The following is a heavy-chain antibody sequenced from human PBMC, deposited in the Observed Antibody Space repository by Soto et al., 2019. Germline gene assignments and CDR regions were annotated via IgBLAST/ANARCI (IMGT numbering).Heavy chain of an antibody. V-gene: IGHV4-4*02. CDR2: IYHSGST. J-gene: IGHJ6*02. CDR3: ARAGVWGSYRYDYYYGMDV. Sequence: PSETLSLTCAVSGGSISSSNWWSWVRQPPGKGLEWIGEIYHSGSTNYNPSLKSRVTISVDKSKNQFSLKLSSVTAADTAVYYCARAGVWGSYRYDYYYGMDVWGQGTTVTVSS. CDR1: GGSISSSNW. D-gene: IGHD3-16*02.